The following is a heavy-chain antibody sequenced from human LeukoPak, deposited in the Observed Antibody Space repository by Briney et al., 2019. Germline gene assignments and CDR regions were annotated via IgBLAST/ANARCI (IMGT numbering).Heavy chain of an antibody. D-gene: IGHD2-15*01. CDR1: GFTFSSYA. CDR2: ISGSGGST. J-gene: IGHJ2*01. Sequence: GGSLRLSFAASGFTFSSYAMSWVRQAPGKGLEWVSAISGSGGSTYYADSVKGRFTISRDNSKNTLYLQMNSLRAEDTAVYYCAKGYCSGGSCPLVWYFDLWGRGTLVTVSS. CDR3: AKGYCSGGSCPLVWYFDL. V-gene: IGHV3-23*01.